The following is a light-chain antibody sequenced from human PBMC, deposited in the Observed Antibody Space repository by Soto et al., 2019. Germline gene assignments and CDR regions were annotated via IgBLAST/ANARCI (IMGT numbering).Light chain of an antibody. V-gene: IGKV3-11*01. CDR3: QQRSNWPVT. CDR2: DAS. Sequence: EIVLTQSPATLSLSPGERATLSSRASQSVSSYLAWYQQKPGQAPRLLIYDASSRATGIPARFSGSGSGTDFTLTLSSLEPEDFAVYYCQQRSNWPVTFGQGTKVEIK. CDR1: QSVSSY. J-gene: IGKJ1*01.